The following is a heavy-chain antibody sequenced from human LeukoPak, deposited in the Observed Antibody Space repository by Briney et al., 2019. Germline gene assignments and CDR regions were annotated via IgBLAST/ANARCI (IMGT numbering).Heavy chain of an antibody. CDR1: GGSISSSSYY. D-gene: IGHD3-22*01. CDR2: IYYSGST. J-gene: IGHJ4*02. Sequence: SETLSLTCTVSGGSISSSSYYWGWIRQPPGKGLEWIGSIYYSGSTYYNPSLKSRVTISVDTSKNQFSLNLSSVTAADTAVYYCAREEGHYDSSGYPEGWGQGTLVTVSS. V-gene: IGHV4-39*07. CDR3: AREEGHYDSSGYPEG.